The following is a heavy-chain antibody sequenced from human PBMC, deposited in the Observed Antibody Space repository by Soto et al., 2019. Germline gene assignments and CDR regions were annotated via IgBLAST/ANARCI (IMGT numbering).Heavy chain of an antibody. V-gene: IGHV3-7*01. Sequence: GGSLRLSCAASGFTFSSYWMSWVRQAPGKGLEWVANIKQDGSEKYYVDSVKGRFTISRDNAKNSLYLQMNSLRAEDTAVYYCARGLRITMVRGVINWFDPWGQGTLVTVSS. J-gene: IGHJ5*02. CDR2: IKQDGSEK. D-gene: IGHD3-10*01. CDR1: GFTFSSYW. CDR3: ARGLRITMVRGVINWFDP.